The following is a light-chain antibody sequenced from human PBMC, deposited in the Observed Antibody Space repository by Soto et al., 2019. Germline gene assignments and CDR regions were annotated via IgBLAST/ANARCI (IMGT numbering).Light chain of an antibody. J-gene: IGKJ2*01. CDR3: QQYNNWPPL. CDR1: QSVSSN. V-gene: IGKV3-15*01. CDR2: GAS. Sequence: EIVMTQSPATLSVSPGERATLSCRASQSVSSNLAWYQQKPGQAPRFLIYGASTRATGIPARFSGSGSGTEFTLTISSLQSEDFAVYYCQQYNNWPPLFGQGTKLEIK.